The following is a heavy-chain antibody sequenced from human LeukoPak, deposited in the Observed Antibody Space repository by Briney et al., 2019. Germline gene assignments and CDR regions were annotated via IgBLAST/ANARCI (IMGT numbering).Heavy chain of an antibody. CDR2: IIPIFGTA. D-gene: IGHD3-16*01. CDR1: GGTFSSYA. V-gene: IGHV1-69*13. Sequence: SVKVSCKASGGTFSSYAISWVRQAPGQGLEWMGGIIPIFGTANYAQKFQGRVTITADESTSTAYMELSSLRSEDTAVYYCAIPLRPSQRPYYFDYWGQGTLVTVSS. J-gene: IGHJ4*02. CDR3: AIPLRPSQRPYYFDY.